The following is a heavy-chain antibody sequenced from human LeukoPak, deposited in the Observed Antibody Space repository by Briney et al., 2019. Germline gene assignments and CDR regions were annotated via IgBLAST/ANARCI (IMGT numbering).Heavy chain of an antibody. J-gene: IGHJ5*02. V-gene: IGHV4-34*01. CDR1: GGSFSGYY. Sequence: SETLSLTCAVYGGSFSGYYWSWIRQPPGKGLEWIGEINHSGSTNYNPSLKSRVTISVDTSKNQFSLKLSSVTAADTAVYYCARGGYGLGFDPWGQGTLVTVSS. CDR2: INHSGST. D-gene: IGHD5-12*01. CDR3: ARGGYGLGFDP.